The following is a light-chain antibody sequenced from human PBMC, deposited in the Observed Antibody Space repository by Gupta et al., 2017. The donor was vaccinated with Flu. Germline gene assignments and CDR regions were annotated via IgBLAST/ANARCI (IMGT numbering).Light chain of an antibody. CDR3: SSYTSSNSLE. Sequence: TSSDVGGYNYVSWYQHHPGKAPKLMIYEVINRPSGVSNRFSGSKSGNTASLTISGPQAEDEADYYCSSYTSSNSLEFGGGTKLTVL. CDR1: SSDVGGYNY. V-gene: IGLV2-14*01. J-gene: IGLJ3*02. CDR2: EVI.